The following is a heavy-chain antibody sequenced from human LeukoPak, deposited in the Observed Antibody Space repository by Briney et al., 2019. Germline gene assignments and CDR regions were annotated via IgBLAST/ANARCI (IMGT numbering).Heavy chain of an antibody. CDR3: ASGEAPDYYYGMDV. CDR2: IYYSGST. V-gene: IGHV4-39*07. Sequence: SETLSLTCTVSGGSISSSSYYWGWIRQPPGKGLEWIGSIYYSGSTYYNPSLKSRVTISVDTFKNQFSLKLSSVTAADTAVYYCASGEAPDYYYGMDVWGQGTTVTVSS. D-gene: IGHD3-10*01. J-gene: IGHJ6*02. CDR1: GGSISSSSYY.